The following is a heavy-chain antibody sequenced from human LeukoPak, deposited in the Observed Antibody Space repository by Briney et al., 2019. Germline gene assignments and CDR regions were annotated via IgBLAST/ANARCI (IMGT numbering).Heavy chain of an antibody. CDR3: ARSKDVGSSSSPADY. Sequence: GGSLRLSCAASGFTFSSYAMHWVRQAPGKGLEWVAVISYDGSNKYYAASVKGRFTISRDNSKNTLYLQMNSLRAEDTAVYYCARSKDVGSSSSPADYWGQGTLVTVSS. D-gene: IGHD6-6*01. V-gene: IGHV3-30*01. J-gene: IGHJ4*02. CDR1: GFTFSSYA. CDR2: ISYDGSNK.